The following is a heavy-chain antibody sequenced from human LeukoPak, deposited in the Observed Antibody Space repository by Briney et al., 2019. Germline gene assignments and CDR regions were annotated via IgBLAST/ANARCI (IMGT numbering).Heavy chain of an antibody. CDR2: LPPDELGI. D-gene: IGHD6-6*01. CDR3: VGTIASRGSEY. CDR1: GFTFTNYW. V-gene: IGHV3-74*01. J-gene: IGHJ4*02. Sequence: GSLSLSCAASGFTFTNYWMHWDRQAPGMGLVWVSRLPPDELGIIYADSVKGRFTVSRDNAKNTVYLQMNNLRVDDTAMYYCVGTIASRGSEYWGQGALVTVSS.